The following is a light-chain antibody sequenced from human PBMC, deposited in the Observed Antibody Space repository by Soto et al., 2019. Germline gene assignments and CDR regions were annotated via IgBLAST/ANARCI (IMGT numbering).Light chain of an antibody. CDR1: QSVLIY. CDR3: QQRSKWPPT. CDR2: DAS. Sequence: EVVLTQSPATLSLSPGERATLSCRASQSVLIYLAWYQQKPGQAPRLLIYDASNRATGIPARFSGSGSGTDFTLTISSLEPEDVAVYYCQQRSKWPPTFGGGTKVEI. V-gene: IGKV3-11*01. J-gene: IGKJ4*01.